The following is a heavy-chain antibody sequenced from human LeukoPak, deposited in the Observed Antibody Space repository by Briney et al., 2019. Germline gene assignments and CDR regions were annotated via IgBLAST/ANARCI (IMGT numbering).Heavy chain of an antibody. D-gene: IGHD3-9*01. Sequence: SETLSLTCAVYGGSFSGYYWSWIRQPPGKGLEWIGEINHSGSTNYNPSLKSRVTISVDTSKNQFSLKLRSVTVADTAVYYCASAQGYFDWSNLGYYYYYGMDVWGQGTTVTVSS. V-gene: IGHV4-34*01. J-gene: IGHJ6*02. CDR1: GGSFSGYY. CDR3: ASAQGYFDWSNLGYYYYYGMDV. CDR2: INHSGST.